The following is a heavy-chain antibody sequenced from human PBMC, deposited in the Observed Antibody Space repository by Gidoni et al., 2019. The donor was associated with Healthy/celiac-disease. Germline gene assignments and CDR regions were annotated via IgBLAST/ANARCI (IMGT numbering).Heavy chain of an antibody. V-gene: IGHV1-2*04. D-gene: IGHD6-13*01. Sequence: VPLVQSGAEAMKPGASVKVSCKAFGSTLPVYYMHWVRHAPGQGLEWMGLINPNSGGTNYAQKFHGWVTITRNTSISTAYMELSRLGSDDTAVYYCARAGSSSWTQNWFDPWGQGTLVTVSS. CDR3: ARAGSSSWTQNWFDP. CDR1: GSTLPVYY. J-gene: IGHJ5*02. CDR2: INPNSGGT.